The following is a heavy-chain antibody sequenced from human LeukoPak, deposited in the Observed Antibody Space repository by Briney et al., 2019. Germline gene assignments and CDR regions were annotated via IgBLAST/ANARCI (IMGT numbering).Heavy chain of an antibody. D-gene: IGHD3/OR15-3a*01. CDR2: INSDGSST. CDR3: ARVNGTWTPFDH. V-gene: IGHV3-74*01. CDR1: GLTFGTYW. Sequence: GGSLRLSCAASGLTFGTYWMHWVRQAPGKGLVWVSRINSDGSSTSYADSVKGRFTISRDNAKNTLYLQMNSLRAEDTAVYYCARVNGTWTPFDHWGQGTLVTVSS. J-gene: IGHJ4*02.